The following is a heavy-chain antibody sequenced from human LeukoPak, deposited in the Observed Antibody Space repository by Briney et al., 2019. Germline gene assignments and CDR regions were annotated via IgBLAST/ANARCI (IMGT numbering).Heavy chain of an antibody. J-gene: IGHJ4*02. CDR3: ARAISGWSPFDY. CDR2: IYCSGST. V-gene: IGHV4-59*01. Sequence: SETLSLTCTVSGGSISSYYWSWIRQPPGKGLEWIGYIYCSGSTNYNPSLKSRVTISVDTSKNQFSLKLSSVTAADTAVYYCARAISGWSPFDYWGQGTLVTVSS. D-gene: IGHD6-19*01. CDR1: GGSISSYY.